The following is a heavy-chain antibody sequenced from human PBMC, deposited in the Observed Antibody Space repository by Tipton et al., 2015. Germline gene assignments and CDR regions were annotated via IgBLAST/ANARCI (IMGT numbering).Heavy chain of an antibody. J-gene: IGHJ4*02. CDR3: ATEPPMVRGVIISPGV. CDR2: ISTYNGDT. V-gene: IGHV1-18*01. Sequence: QSGAEVKKPGASVKVSCEASGYTFTTYGISWVRQAPGQGLEWMGWISTYNGDTNYAQKLQGRVTMTTDTPTSTAYMELSSLRSEDTAVYYCATEPPMVRGVIISPGVWGQGTLVTVSS. CDR1: GYTFTTYG. D-gene: IGHD3-10*01.